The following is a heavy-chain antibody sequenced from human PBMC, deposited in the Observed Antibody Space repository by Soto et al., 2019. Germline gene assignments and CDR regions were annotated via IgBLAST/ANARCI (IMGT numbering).Heavy chain of an antibody. CDR2: IWFDGSNE. CDR3: ARDWKAMDV. V-gene: IGHV3-33*08. J-gene: IGHJ6*02. D-gene: IGHD1-1*01. CDR1: GFTFNTYT. Sequence: GGSLRLSCAASGFTFNTYTMNWVRQAPGKGLESVAIIWFDGSNEYYTGSVKDRFTISRDNSKNTLYLQMNSLRVEDTAIYFCARDWKAMDVWGQGTTVTVSS.